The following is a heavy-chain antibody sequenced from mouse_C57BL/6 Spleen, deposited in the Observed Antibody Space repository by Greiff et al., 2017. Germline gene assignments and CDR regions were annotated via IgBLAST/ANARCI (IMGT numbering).Heavy chain of an antibody. Sequence: QVQLQQPGAELVKPGASVKLSCKASGYTFTSYWMHWVKQRPGQGLEWIGMIHPNSGSTNYNEKFKSKATLTVDKSSSTAYMQLSSLASEDSAVYYCARGGSSYWFAYWGQGTLVTVSA. J-gene: IGHJ3*01. CDR1: GYTFTSYW. D-gene: IGHD1-1*01. V-gene: IGHV1-64*01. CDR3: ARGGSSYWFAY. CDR2: IHPNSGST.